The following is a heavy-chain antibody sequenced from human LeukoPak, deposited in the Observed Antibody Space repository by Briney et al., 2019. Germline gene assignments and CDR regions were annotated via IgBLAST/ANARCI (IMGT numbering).Heavy chain of an antibody. V-gene: IGHV1-69*04. CDR3: ARASSYYYDSSGYSPPHFDY. J-gene: IGHJ4*02. D-gene: IGHD3-22*01. CDR1: GGSFSSYV. CDR2: IIPVLGVS. Sequence: ASVKVSCKASGGSFSSYVITWVRQAPGQGLEWMGRIIPVLGVSNFAQKFQGRVTITADKSTSTAYMELSSLRSEDTAVYYCARASSYYYDSSGYSPPHFDYWGQGTLVTVSS.